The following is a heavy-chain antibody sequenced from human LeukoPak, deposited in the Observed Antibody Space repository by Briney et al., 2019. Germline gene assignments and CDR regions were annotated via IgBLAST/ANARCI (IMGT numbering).Heavy chain of an antibody. V-gene: IGHV4-61*02. CDR2: IYTSGST. Sequence: SETLSFTCTVSGGSISSGSYHWSWIRQPAGKGLEWIGRIYTSGSTNYNPSLKSRVTISVDTSKNQFSLKLSSVTAADTAVYYCARGLMGNSSGWRYGMDVWGQGTTVTVSS. D-gene: IGHD6-19*01. J-gene: IGHJ6*02. CDR1: GGSISSGSYH. CDR3: ARGLMGNSSGWRYGMDV.